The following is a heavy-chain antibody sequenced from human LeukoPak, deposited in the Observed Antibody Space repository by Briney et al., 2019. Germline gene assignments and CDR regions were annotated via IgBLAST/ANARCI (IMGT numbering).Heavy chain of an antibody. CDR1: GGSISSYY. V-gene: IGHV4-59*01. Sequence: SETLSLTCTVSGGSISSYYWSWIRQPPGKGLEWIGYIYYSGSTNYNPSLKSRVTISVDTSKNQLSLKLSSVTAADTAVYYCARVAYSYGSYYYYGMDVWGQGTTVTVSS. CDR2: IYYSGST. J-gene: IGHJ6*02. CDR3: ARVAYSYGSYYYYGMDV. D-gene: IGHD5-18*01.